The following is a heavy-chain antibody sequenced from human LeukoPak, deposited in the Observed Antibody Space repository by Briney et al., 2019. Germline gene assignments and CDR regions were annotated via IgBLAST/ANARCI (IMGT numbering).Heavy chain of an antibody. CDR1: GFTFSSYG. J-gene: IGHJ6*03. CDR3: AKNPPTPNIVVVPAAKGDYYYYYYMDV. D-gene: IGHD2-2*01. Sequence: PGGSLRLSCAASGFTFSSYGIHWVRQAPGKGLEWVAFIRYDGSNKYHAGSVNGRFTISRDNSKNTVYLQMNSLRAEDTAVYYCAKNPPTPNIVVVPAAKGDYYYYYYMDVWGKGTTVTISS. V-gene: IGHV3-30*02. CDR2: IRYDGSNK.